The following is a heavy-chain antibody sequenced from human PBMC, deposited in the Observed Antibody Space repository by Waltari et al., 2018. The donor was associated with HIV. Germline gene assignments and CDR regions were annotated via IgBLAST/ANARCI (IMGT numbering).Heavy chain of an antibody. V-gene: IGHV3-30-3*01. CDR1: GFVLCRNA. J-gene: IGHJ4*02. Sequence: QVQIVESGGGVVHRGGSLRLACAASGFVLCRNAMHWVREAAGMGGAWVVIISDTGGDNYYRDCVNGRLTVSRDNSMNTLYLQMDSLIPEDTAVYYCARVDCANIDCYRTYLDYWGQGTLVTVAS. CDR3: ARVDCANIDCYRTYLDY. D-gene: IGHD2-21*02. CDR2: ISDTGGDN.